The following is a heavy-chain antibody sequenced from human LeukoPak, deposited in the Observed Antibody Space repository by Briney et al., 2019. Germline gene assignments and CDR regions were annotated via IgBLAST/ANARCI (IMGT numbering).Heavy chain of an antibody. J-gene: IGHJ4*02. V-gene: IGHV3-30*18. CDR2: ISYDGSNK. CDR3: AKVSHFGAPYFDY. D-gene: IGHD3-3*01. Sequence: GGPLRLSCAASGFTFSSYGMHWVRQAPGKGLEWVAVISYDGSNKYYADSVKGRFTISRDNSKNTLYLQMNSLRAEDTAVYYCAKVSHFGAPYFDYWGQGTLVTVSS. CDR1: GFTFSSYG.